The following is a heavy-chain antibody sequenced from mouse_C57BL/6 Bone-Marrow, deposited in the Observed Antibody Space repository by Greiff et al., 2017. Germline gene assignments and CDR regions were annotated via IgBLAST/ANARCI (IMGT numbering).Heavy chain of an antibody. V-gene: IGHV14-4*01. J-gene: IGHJ2*01. D-gene: IGHD1-1*01. CDR2: IDPENGDT. CDR3: TRVIK. Sequence: EVMLVESGAELVRPGASVKLSCTASGFNIKDDYMHWVKQRPEQGLEWIGWIDPENGDTDYASKFQGKATITADTSSNKAYLQLSSLTSEDTAVYYCTRVIKWGQGTTLTVSA. CDR1: GFNIKDDY.